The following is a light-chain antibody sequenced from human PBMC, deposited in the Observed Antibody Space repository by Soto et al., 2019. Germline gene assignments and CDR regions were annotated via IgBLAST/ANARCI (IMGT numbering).Light chain of an antibody. CDR2: GAS. CDR1: QSVSSK. J-gene: IGKJ3*01. V-gene: IGKV3-15*01. Sequence: EIVMTQSPATLSVSPGERATLTCRASQSVSSKLAWYQQKPGQAPRLLIYGASTRATGVPARFSGSGSGTEFTLTISSLQSEDFAVYYCQQCYNWRGFTFGPGTKVDIK. CDR3: QQCYNWRGFT.